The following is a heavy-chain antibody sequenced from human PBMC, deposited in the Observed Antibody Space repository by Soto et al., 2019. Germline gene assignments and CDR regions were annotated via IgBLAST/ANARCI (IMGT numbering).Heavy chain of an antibody. CDR1: GFTFKSYW. Sequence: EVQLVESGGGLVQPGGSLRLSCAASGFTFKSYWMHWVRQAPGKGLVWVSRINRDGSSTTYADSVKGRFTISRDNAKVPLYQQRTSLPAKDTVVYYWARTAPPYDSSPNFLYWGQGPLVTVSS. CDR2: INRDGSST. D-gene: IGHD3-22*01. J-gene: IGHJ4*02. CDR3: ARTAPPYDSSPNFLY. V-gene: IGHV3-74*01.